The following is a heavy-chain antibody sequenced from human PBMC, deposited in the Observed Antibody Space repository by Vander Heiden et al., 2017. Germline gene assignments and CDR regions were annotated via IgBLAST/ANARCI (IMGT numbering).Heavy chain of an antibody. V-gene: IGHV3-21*01. CDR2: ISSSSSYI. Sequence: EVQLVESGGGLVKPGGSLRLSCAASGFTFSSYSMNWVRQAPGKGLEWVSSISSSSSYIYYADSVKGRFTISRDNAKNSLYLQMNSLRAEDTVVYYCARDRGGSSDVDYWGQGTLVTVSS. CDR1: GFTFSSYS. J-gene: IGHJ4*02. D-gene: IGHD2-15*01. CDR3: ARDRGGSSDVDY.